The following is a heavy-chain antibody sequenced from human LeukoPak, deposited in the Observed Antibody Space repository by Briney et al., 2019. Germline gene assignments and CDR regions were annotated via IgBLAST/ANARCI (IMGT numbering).Heavy chain of an antibody. V-gene: IGHV3-30*02. J-gene: IGHJ4*02. D-gene: IGHD3-10*01. CDR2: IRYDGSNK. CDR1: GFTFSSYG. Sequence: PGGSLRLSCAASGFTFSSYGMHWVRQAPGKGLEWVAFIRYDGSNKYYADSVKGRFTISRDNSKNTLYLQMNSLRAEDTAVYYCAKGLWFGESAFDYWGQGTLVTVSS. CDR3: AKGLWFGESAFDY.